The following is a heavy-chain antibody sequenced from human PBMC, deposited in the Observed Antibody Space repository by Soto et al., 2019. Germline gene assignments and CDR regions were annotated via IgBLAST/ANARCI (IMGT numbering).Heavy chain of an antibody. CDR2: IYPAESDA. Sequence: EVQLVQSGAEAKKPGESLKISCKGSGYTFTNYWIGWVRQMPGTGLEWMGIIYPAESDARYSPSFQGQVTISADKSITTAYLQWSSLKASDTAMYYCTRLHLENDFWSGYADYWGQGXXVXVSS. J-gene: IGHJ4*02. D-gene: IGHD3-3*01. CDR3: TRLHLENDFWSGYADY. V-gene: IGHV5-51*01. CDR1: GYTFTNYW.